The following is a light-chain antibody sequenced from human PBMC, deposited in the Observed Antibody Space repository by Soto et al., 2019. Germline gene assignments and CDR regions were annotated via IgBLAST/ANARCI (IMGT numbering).Light chain of an antibody. CDR2: GAS. Sequence: ESVLRQSPCTLSFSPWASATVSCSASQCVSSYLVWYQQKPGQAPRLLIYGASTRATDIPARFSGSGSGTEFTLTISSLQSEDSSVYFCQHYSDWPTFGQGTKVDIK. V-gene: IGKV3-15*01. CDR3: QHYSDWPT. CDR1: QCVSSY. J-gene: IGKJ1*01.